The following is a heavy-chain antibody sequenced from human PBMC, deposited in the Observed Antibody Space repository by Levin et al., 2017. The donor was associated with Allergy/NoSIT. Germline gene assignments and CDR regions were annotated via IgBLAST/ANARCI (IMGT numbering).Heavy chain of an antibody. D-gene: IGHD3-10*01. CDR2: IYYSGST. V-gene: IGHV4-59*01. CDR3: ARASHYYGSGKFGY. Sequence: GSLRLSCTVSGGCISSYYWSWIRQPPGKGLEWIGYIYYSGSTNYNPSLKSRVTISVDTSKNQFSLKLSSVTAADTAVYYCARASHYYGSGKFGYWGQGTLVTVSS. J-gene: IGHJ4*02. CDR1: GGCISSYY.